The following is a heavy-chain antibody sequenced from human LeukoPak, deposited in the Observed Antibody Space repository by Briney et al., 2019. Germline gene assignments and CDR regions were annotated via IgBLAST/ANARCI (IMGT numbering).Heavy chain of an antibody. V-gene: IGHV1-3*01. J-gene: IGHJ5*02. CDR2: INAGNGNT. Sequence: ASVKVSCKASGYTFTSYAMHWVRQAPGQRLEWMGWINAGNGNTKYSQKFQGRVTITRDTSASTAYMELSSLRSEDTAVYYCARNPTYYYDSSGYYENWFDPWGQGTLVTVS. CDR3: ARNPTYYYDSSGYYENWFDP. D-gene: IGHD3-22*01. CDR1: GYTFTSYA.